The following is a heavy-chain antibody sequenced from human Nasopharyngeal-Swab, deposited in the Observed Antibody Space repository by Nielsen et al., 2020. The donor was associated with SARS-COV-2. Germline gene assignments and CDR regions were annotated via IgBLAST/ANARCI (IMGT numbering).Heavy chain of an antibody. J-gene: IGHJ2*01. Sequence: AETLSLTCTVSGGSISSYYWSWIRQPPGKGLEWIGYIYYSGSTNYNPSLKSRVTISVDTAKNQFSLKLSSVNAADTAVYYCARHESIIYSSGWYVSWYFDLWGRGTLVTVSS. CDR1: GGSISSYY. CDR2: IYYSGST. D-gene: IGHD6-19*01. CDR3: ARHESIIYSSGWYVSWYFDL. V-gene: IGHV4-59*08.